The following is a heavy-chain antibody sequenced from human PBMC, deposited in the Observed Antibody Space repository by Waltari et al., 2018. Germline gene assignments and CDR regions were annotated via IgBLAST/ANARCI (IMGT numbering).Heavy chain of an antibody. Sequence: QVQLQESGPGLVKPSETLSLTCTVSGGSISSYYWSWIRQPAGKGLEWIGRIYTSGSTNYNPSLKSRVTMSVDTSKNQFSLKLSSVTAADTAVYYCARVRGTWQYYYDSRDDAFDIWGQGTMVTVSS. V-gene: IGHV4-4*07. D-gene: IGHD3-22*01. CDR2: IYTSGST. J-gene: IGHJ3*02. CDR3: ARVRGTWQYYYDSRDDAFDI. CDR1: GGSISSYY.